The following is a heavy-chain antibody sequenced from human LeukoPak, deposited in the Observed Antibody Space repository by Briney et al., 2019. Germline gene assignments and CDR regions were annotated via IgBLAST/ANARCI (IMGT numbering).Heavy chain of an antibody. D-gene: IGHD4-23*01. V-gene: IGHV1-2*06. J-gene: IGHJ4*02. CDR2: INPNSGGT. Sequence: ASVEVSCKASGYTFTGYYMHWVRQAPGQGLEWMGRINPNSGGTNYAQKFQGRVTMTRDTSISTAYMELSRLRSDDTAVYYCARVLGGNSNNAHYWGQGTLVTVSS. CDR3: ARVLGGNSNNAHY. CDR1: GYTFTGYY.